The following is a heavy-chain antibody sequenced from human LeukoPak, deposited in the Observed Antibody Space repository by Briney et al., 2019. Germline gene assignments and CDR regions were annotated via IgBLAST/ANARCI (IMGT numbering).Heavy chain of an antibody. CDR3: AGDTATYYYDSSGYQAGLYYYGMDV. J-gene: IGHJ6*02. CDR2: ISYDGSNK. Sequence: HPGGSLRLSCAASGFTFSSYAMHWVRQAPGKGLEWVAVISYDGSNKYYADSVKGRFTISRDNSKNTLYLQMNSLRAEDTAVYYCAGDTATYYYDSSGYQAGLYYYGMDVWGQGTTVTVSS. V-gene: IGHV3-30*04. D-gene: IGHD3-22*01. CDR1: GFTFSSYA.